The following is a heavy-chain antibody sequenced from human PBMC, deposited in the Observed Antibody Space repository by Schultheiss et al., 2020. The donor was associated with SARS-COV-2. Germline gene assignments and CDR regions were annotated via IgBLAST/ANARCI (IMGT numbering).Heavy chain of an antibody. CDR1: GFAFSRHV. Sequence: GGSLRLSCAASGFAFSRHVMTWVRQAPGKGLEWVSSISGNGQIANYADSGRGRFTVSRDNSKNTLYLQMNTLRAEDTAVYYCARAYCSSTSCRRPDAFDIWGQGTTVTVSS. CDR2: ISGNGQIA. D-gene: IGHD2-2*01. V-gene: IGHV3-23*01. J-gene: IGHJ3*02. CDR3: ARAYCSSTSCRRPDAFDI.